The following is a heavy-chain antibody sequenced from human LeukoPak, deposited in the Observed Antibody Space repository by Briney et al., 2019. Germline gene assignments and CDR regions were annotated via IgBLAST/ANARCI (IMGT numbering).Heavy chain of an antibody. J-gene: IGHJ4*02. D-gene: IGHD1-26*01. V-gene: IGHV4-59*01. Sequence: SETLSLTCTVSGGSISSYYWSWIRQPPGKGLEWIGYIYYSGSTNYNPSLKSRVTISVDTSKNQFSLKLSSVTAADTAVYYCARDLGSHGPFDYWGQGTLVTVSS. CDR1: GGSISSYY. CDR2: IYYSGST. CDR3: ARDLGSHGPFDY.